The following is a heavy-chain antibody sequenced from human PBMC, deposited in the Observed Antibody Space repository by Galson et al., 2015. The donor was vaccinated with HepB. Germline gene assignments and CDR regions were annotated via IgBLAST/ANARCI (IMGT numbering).Heavy chain of an antibody. V-gene: IGHV1-69*02. D-gene: IGHD5-18*01. Sequence: SVKVSCKASGGTFSSYTISWVRQAPGQGLEWMGRIIPILGIANYAQKFQGRVTITADKSTSTAYMELSSLRSEDTAVYYCARVVDIAMVIGAYYYGMDVWGQGTTVTVSS. CDR2: IIPILGIA. J-gene: IGHJ6*02. CDR3: ARVVDIAMVIGAYYYGMDV. CDR1: GGTFSSYT.